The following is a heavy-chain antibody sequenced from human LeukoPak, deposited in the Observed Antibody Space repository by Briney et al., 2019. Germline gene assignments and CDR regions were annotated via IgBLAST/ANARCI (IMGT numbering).Heavy chain of an antibody. Sequence: KSGGSLRLSCAASGFTFSDYYMSWIRQAPGKGLEWVSYISSSGSTIYYADSVKGRFTISRDNAKNSLYLQMNSLRAEDTAVYYCARDHSTSAWTHWYFDLWGRGTLVTVSS. J-gene: IGHJ2*01. CDR1: GFTFSDYY. CDR2: ISSSGSTI. D-gene: IGHD2-2*01. V-gene: IGHV3-11*01. CDR3: ARDHSTSAWTHWYFDL.